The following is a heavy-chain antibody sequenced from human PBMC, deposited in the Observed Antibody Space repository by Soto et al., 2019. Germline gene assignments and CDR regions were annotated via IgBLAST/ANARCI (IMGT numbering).Heavy chain of an antibody. Sequence: SETLSLTCIVSGGPISDFYWSWIRQPPGKGLEWIGYVFYSGSANYNPSLKSRVTISVDTSKNHFSLKLRSVTATDTAVYYCARMKRCDTYGDILDFWSQGTQVTVSS. CDR2: VFYSGSA. J-gene: IGHJ4*02. CDR3: ARMKRCDTYGDILDF. D-gene: IGHD5-18*01. V-gene: IGHV4-59*01. CDR1: GGPISDFY.